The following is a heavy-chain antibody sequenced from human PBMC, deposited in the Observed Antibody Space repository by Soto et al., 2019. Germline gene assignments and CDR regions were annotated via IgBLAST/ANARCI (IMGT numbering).Heavy chain of an antibody. D-gene: IGHD2-15*01. J-gene: IGHJ6*02. CDR1: VGSISSYY. CDR3: ARLYCSGGSCYDYYGMDV. V-gene: IGHV4-59*01. Sequence: SETLSLTCTVSVGSISSYYWRWIRQPPGKGLEWIGYIYYSGSTNYNPSLKSRVTISVDTSKNQFSLKLSSVTAADTAVYYCARLYCSGGSCYDYYGMDVWGQGTTVTVSS. CDR2: IYYSGST.